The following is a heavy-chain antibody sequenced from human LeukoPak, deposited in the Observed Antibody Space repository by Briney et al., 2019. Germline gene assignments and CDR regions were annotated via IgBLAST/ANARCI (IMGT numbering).Heavy chain of an antibody. CDR1: GGSFSGYY. CDR3: ARLRGSGYYYRQHAFDI. J-gene: IGHJ3*02. CDR2: INHSGST. V-gene: IGHV4-34*01. D-gene: IGHD3-22*01. Sequence: SETLSLTCAVYGGSFSGYYWSWIRQPSGKGLEWVGEINHSGSTNYNPSLKSRVTISVDTSKNQFSLKLSSVTAADTAVYYCARLRGSGYYYRQHAFDIWGQGTMVTVSS.